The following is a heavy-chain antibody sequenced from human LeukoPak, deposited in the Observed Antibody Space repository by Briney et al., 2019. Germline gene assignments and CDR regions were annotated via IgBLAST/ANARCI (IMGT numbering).Heavy chain of an antibody. V-gene: IGHV1-69*02. Sequence: SVKVSCKASGGTFSSYTISWVRQAPGQGLEWMGRIIPILGIANYAQKFQGRVTITADKSTSTAYMELSSLRSEDTAVYYCARGRRGKPAAILDYYYYGMDVWGQGTTVTVSS. CDR1: GGTFSSYT. D-gene: IGHD2-2*02. J-gene: IGHJ6*02. CDR2: IIPILGIA. CDR3: ARGRRGKPAAILDYYYYGMDV.